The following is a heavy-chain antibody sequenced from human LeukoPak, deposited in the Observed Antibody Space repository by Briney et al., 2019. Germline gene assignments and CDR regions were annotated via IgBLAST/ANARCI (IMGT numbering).Heavy chain of an antibody. V-gene: IGHV3-7*01. CDR1: GFTFDTYW. D-gene: IGHD1-26*01. CDR2: IKEDGSEE. J-gene: IGHJ3*01. CDR3: ARDWLVGVPFDAFHL. Sequence: GGSLRLSCAASGFTFDTYWMSWVRQAPGKGLEWVANIKEDGSEEYYVDSVKGRSTISRDNAKNSLYLQMDSLSAEDTALYFCARDWLVGVPFDAFHLWGQGTMVTVSS.